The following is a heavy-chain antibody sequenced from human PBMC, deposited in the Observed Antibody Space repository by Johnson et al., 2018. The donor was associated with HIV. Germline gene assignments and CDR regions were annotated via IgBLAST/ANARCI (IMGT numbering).Heavy chain of an antibody. V-gene: IGHV3-30*03. CDR2: ISYDGSNN. CDR1: GFTFSSYG. CDR3: AGSGGNAFDI. D-gene: IGHD3-10*01. J-gene: IGHJ3*02. Sequence: QVQLVESGGGVVQPGRSLRLSCAASGFTFSSYGMHWVRQAPGKGLEWVAVISYDGSNNYYADSVKGRFTLARDNSKNTLYLQMNSLRAEDTAVYYCAGSGGNAFDIWGQGTMVTVSS.